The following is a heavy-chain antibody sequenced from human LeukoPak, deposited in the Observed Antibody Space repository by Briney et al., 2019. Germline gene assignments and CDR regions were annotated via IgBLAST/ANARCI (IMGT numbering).Heavy chain of an antibody. CDR1: GGSISSYY. J-gene: IGHJ4*02. CDR3: ARMHLEFIAVAGIHFDY. V-gene: IGHV4-59*08. Sequence: SETLSLTCTVSGGSISSYYWSWIRQPPGKGLEWIGYIYYSGSTNYNPSLKSRVTISVDTSKNQFSLKLSSVTAADTAVYYCARMHLEFIAVAGIHFDYWGQGTLVTVSS. D-gene: IGHD6-19*01. CDR2: IYYSGST.